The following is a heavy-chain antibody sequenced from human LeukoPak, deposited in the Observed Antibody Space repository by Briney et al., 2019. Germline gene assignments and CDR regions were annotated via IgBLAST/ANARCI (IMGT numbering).Heavy chain of an antibody. D-gene: IGHD4-17*01. J-gene: IGHJ4*02. CDR1: GFTFSNFW. CDR2: IYGDGSFT. Sequence: GGSLRLSCAASGFTFSNFWMHWVRQAPGKGLVWVALIYGDGSFTRYADSVKGRFTISRDNSKNTLYLQMNSLRAEDTALYYCARDGHGVPLDYWGQGTLVTVSP. CDR3: ARDGHGVPLDY. V-gene: IGHV3-74*01.